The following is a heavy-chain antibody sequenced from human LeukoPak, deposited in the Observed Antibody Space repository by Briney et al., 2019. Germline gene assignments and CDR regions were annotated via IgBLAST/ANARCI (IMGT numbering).Heavy chain of an antibody. J-gene: IGHJ6*03. Sequence: SETLSLTCAVYGGSFSGYYWSWIRQPPGKGLGWIGEINHSGSTNYNPSLKSRVTISVDTSKNQFSLKLSSVTAADTAVYYCARGYDFWSGRGYYYMDVWGKGTTVTVSS. V-gene: IGHV4-34*01. CDR3: ARGYDFWSGRGYYYMDV. CDR2: INHSGST. CDR1: GGSFSGYY. D-gene: IGHD3-3*01.